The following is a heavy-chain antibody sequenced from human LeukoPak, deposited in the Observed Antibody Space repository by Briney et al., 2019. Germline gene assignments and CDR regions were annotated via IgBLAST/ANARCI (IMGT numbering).Heavy chain of an antibody. CDR1: GLTVSSNY. Sequence: GGSLRLSCAASGLTVSSNYMTWVRQAPGKGLEWVSNIYAGGDTHYADSVRGRFTVSRDNSNNTLYLQMNSLRAEDTAVYYCARYTFRAVDIWGQGTMVTVSS. J-gene: IGHJ3*02. CDR3: ARYTFRAVDI. V-gene: IGHV3-53*01. CDR2: IYAGGDT. D-gene: IGHD3-16*01.